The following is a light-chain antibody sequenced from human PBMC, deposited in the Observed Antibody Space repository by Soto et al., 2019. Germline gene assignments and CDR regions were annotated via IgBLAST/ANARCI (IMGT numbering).Light chain of an antibody. CDR3: QQYDNLLT. J-gene: IGKJ4*01. CDR1: QGISNY. CDR2: DAS. Sequence: DIQMTQSPSSLSASVGDRVTITCQASQGISNYLNWYQQKPGKAPKLLIYDASNLETGVPSRFSGSGSGTDFPFTISSLQPEDIATYYCQQYDNLLTFGGGTKVEIK. V-gene: IGKV1-33*01.